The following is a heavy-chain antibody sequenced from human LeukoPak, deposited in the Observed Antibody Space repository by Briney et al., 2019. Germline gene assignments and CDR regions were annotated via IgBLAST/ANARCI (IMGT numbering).Heavy chain of an antibody. CDR1: GFTFSKAW. CDR2: FKNKTDGGTT. J-gene: IGHJ4*02. V-gene: IGHV3-15*05. CDR3: TKDIGYFDY. Sequence: GGSLRLSCTASGFTFSKAWMSWVRQAPGKGLEWVGRFKNKTDGGTTDYAAPVKGRFIVSRDDSKNTLYLQMNSLRTEDTAVYFCTKDIGYFDYWGQGTPVTVSS.